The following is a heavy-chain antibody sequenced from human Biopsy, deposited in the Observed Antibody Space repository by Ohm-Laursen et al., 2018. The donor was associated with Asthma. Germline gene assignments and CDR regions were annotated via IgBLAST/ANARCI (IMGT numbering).Heavy chain of an antibody. Sequence: ASVKVSCKASGYNFISFAIHWVRQAPGQRLERMGWINAGDGNTKYSQKFQGRVTITRDTSASTAYIELRSLRSEDTATYYCARTYYDFLTGQVKDVFGVWGQGTMVTVSS. D-gene: IGHD3-9*01. CDR1: GYNFISFA. CDR2: INAGDGNT. V-gene: IGHV1-3*01. J-gene: IGHJ3*01. CDR3: ARTYYDFLTGQVKDVFGV.